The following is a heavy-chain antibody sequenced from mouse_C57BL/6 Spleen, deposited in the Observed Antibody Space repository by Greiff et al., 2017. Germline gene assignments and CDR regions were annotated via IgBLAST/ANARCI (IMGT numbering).Heavy chain of an antibody. CDR2: IYPRSGNT. J-gene: IGHJ4*01. Sequence: VMLVESGAELARPGASVKLSCKASGYTFTSYGISWVKQRTGQGLEWIGEIYPRSGNTYYNEKFKGKATLTADKSSSTAYMELRSLTSEDSAVYFCAALITTVVEPYYAMDYWGQGTSVTVSS. D-gene: IGHD1-1*01. CDR1: GYTFTSYG. CDR3: AALITTVVEPYYAMDY. V-gene: IGHV1-81*01.